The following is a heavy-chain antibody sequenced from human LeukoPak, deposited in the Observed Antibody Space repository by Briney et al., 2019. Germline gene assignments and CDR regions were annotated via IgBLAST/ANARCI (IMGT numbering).Heavy chain of an antibody. CDR3: ARDRYYDSSGYYENNWFDP. CDR1: GGTFSSYA. D-gene: IGHD3-22*01. J-gene: IGHJ5*02. Sequence: SVKVSCKASGGTFSSYAISWVRQAPGQGLEWMGGIIPIFGTANYARKFQGRVTITADESTSTAYMELSSLRSEDTAVYYCARDRYYDSSGYYENNWFDPWGQGTLVTVSS. V-gene: IGHV1-69*13. CDR2: IIPIFGTA.